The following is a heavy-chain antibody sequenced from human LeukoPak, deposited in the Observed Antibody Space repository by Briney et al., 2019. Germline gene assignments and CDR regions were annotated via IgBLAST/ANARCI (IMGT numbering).Heavy chain of an antibody. CDR3: ARGRFGELFLDGFDP. Sequence: SETLSLTCTVSGGSISNYFWTWIRQPAGEGLEWIGRIYTNGNTHYNPSLKSRVTMSVDTSNNQFALKLSSVTAADTAVYYCARGRFGELFLDGFDPWGQGTLVTVSS. D-gene: IGHD3-10*01. CDR1: GGSISNYF. CDR2: IYTNGNT. V-gene: IGHV4-4*07. J-gene: IGHJ5*02.